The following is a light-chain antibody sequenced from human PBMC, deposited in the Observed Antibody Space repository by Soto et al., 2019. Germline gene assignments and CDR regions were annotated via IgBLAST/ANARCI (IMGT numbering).Light chain of an antibody. V-gene: IGKV1-5*01. CDR2: DAS. Sequence: DIQMTQYPSTLSASVGDRVTITCRASQSISSWLAWYQQKPGKAPKLLIYDASSLESGVPSRFSGSGSGTEFTLTISSLQPDDFATYYCQQYNSYSQTVGQGTKVEL. CDR1: QSISSW. J-gene: IGKJ1*01. CDR3: QQYNSYSQT.